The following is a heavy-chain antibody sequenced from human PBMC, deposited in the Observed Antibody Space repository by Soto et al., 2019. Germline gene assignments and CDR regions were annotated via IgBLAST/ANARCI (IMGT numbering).Heavy chain of an antibody. Sequence: EVQLVESGGGLVQPGGSLRLSCEASGLTFSNYWMHWVRQAPGKGLVWVSRIHRDGTSTSYADSVKGRFTISRDNATNTLDLQMSGLRAEDTAVYYCARDGAYCGGDCYSLWYFDLWGRGTLVTVSS. D-gene: IGHD2-21*02. CDR1: GLTFSNYW. J-gene: IGHJ2*01. CDR2: IHRDGTST. CDR3: ARDGAYCGGDCYSLWYFDL. V-gene: IGHV3-74*01.